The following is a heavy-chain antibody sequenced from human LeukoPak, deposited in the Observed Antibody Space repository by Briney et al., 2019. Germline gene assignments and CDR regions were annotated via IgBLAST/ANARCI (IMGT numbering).Heavy chain of an antibody. J-gene: IGHJ4*02. CDR2: ISGSGGST. D-gene: IGHD1-1*01. Sequence: GGPLSPSCAPSGFTFTSYAMSWVRQAPGKGLERVSAISGSGGSTYYADSVKGRFTISRDNSKNTLYLQMNSLRAEDTAVYYCAKDLGLERPKYYFDYWGQGTLVTVSS. V-gene: IGHV3-23*01. CDR3: AKDLGLERPKYYFDY. CDR1: GFTFTSYA.